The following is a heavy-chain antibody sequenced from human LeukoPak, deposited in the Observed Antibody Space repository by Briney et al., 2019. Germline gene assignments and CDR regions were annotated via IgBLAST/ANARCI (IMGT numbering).Heavy chain of an antibody. CDR3: ARARGVVVPAAMSGAVDI. CDR1: GFTFSSYW. Sequence: GGSLRLSCAASGFTFSSYWMSWVRQAPGKGLEWVSNIKQDGSEKYYVDSVKGRFTISRDNAKNSLYLQMNSLRADDTAVYYCARARGVVVPAAMSGAVDIWGQGTMVTVSS. D-gene: IGHD2-2*01. V-gene: IGHV3-7*01. CDR2: IKQDGSEK. J-gene: IGHJ3*02.